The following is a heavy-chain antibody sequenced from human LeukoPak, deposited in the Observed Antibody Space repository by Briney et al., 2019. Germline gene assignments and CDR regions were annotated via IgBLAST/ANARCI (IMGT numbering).Heavy chain of an antibody. V-gene: IGHV3-49*04. D-gene: IGHD4-17*01. Sequence: PGRSLRLSCAASGFTFSSYGMHWVRQAPGKGLEWVGFIRSKAYGGTTEYAASAKGRFTISRDDSKSIAYLQMNSLKTEDTAVYYCTSSEDYGDLSWFDPWGQGTLVTVSS. J-gene: IGHJ5*02. CDR3: TSSEDYGDLSWFDP. CDR1: GFTFSSYG. CDR2: IRSKAYGGTT.